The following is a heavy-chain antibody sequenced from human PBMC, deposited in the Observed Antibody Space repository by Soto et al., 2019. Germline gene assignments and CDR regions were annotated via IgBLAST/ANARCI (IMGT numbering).Heavy chain of an antibody. Sequence: GASVKVSCKASGYSFTDYHIHWVRQAPGQGLEWLGRINPKSGGTSTAQKFQGWVTMTTDTSISTASMELTRLTSDDTAIYYCARGVSTDCSNGVCSYFYTPDMDVRG. CDR1: GYSFTDYH. CDR2: INPKSGGT. J-gene: IGHJ6*01. D-gene: IGHD2-8*01. CDR3: ARGVSTDCSNGVCSYFYTPDMDV. V-gene: IGHV1-2*04.